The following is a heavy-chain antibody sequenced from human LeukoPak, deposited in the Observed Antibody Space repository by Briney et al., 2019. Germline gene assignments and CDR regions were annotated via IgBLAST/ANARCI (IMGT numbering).Heavy chain of an antibody. CDR3: ARDLSGLAGPFDY. D-gene: IGHD3/OR15-3a*01. V-gene: IGHV3-30*03. Sequence: GRSLRLSCARPGFRISNYRFHWLRQAPGKGLEWVAVISFDGSNKFYADSVKGRFTITRDTSKNTLYLQMNSLRADDTAVYYCARDLSGLAGPFDYGGQGTLVTVSS. J-gene: IGHJ4*02. CDR2: ISFDGSNK. CDR1: GFRISNYR.